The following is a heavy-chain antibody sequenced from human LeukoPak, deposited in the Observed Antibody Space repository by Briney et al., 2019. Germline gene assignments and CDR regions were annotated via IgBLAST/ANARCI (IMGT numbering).Heavy chain of an antibody. CDR2: LYSGGTT. D-gene: IGHD1/OR15-1a*01. CDR3: VFVKRNTNWFDP. J-gene: IGHJ5*02. Sequence: PGGSLRLSCAASGFTVSSNYMSWVRQAPGKGLECVSILYSGGTTYYADSVKGRFTISRDNSKNTLSLQMNNVRAEDTAAYYCVFVKRNTNWFDPWGQGTLVTVSS. V-gene: IGHV3-53*01. CDR1: GFTVSSNY.